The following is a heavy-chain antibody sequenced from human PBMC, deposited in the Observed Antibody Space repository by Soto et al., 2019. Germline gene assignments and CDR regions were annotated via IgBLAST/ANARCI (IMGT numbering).Heavy chain of an antibody. J-gene: IGHJ3*02. Sequence: ASVKVSCKASGFTFTSSAVQWVRQARGQRLEWIGWIVVGSGNTNYAQKFQERVTITRDMSTSTAYMELSSLRSEDTAVYYCAAVSGSYDAFDIWGQGTMVTVSS. V-gene: IGHV1-58*01. D-gene: IGHD1-26*01. CDR1: GFTFTSSA. CDR2: IVVGSGNT. CDR3: AAVSGSYDAFDI.